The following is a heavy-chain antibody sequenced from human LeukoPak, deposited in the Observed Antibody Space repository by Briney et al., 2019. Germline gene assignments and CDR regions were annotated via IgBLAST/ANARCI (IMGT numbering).Heavy chain of an antibody. CDR3: ARVNYYNSGGYPDY. J-gene: IGHJ4*02. CDR1: GFTFSSYG. V-gene: IGHV3-33*01. D-gene: IGHD3-22*01. CDR2: IWYDGSNK. Sequence: GGSLRLSCAASGFTFSSYGMHWVRQAPGKGLEWVAVIWYDGSNKYYADSVKGRFTISRDNSKNTLYLQMNSLRAEDTAVYYCARVNYYNSGGYPDYWGQGTLVTVSS.